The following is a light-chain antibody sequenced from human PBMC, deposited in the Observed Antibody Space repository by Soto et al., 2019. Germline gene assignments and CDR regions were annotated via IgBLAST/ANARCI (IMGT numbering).Light chain of an antibody. V-gene: IGKV3-11*01. CDR2: DAS. CDR3: QQRSNCPLT. J-gene: IGKJ4*01. CDR1: QSVSSY. Sequence: EIVLTQSPATLSLSPGERATLSCRASQSVSSYLAWYQQKPGQAPRLLIYDASNRATGIPARFSGSGSGTDFTLTISSLEPEEFAVYYYQQRSNCPLTFGGGTKVEIK.